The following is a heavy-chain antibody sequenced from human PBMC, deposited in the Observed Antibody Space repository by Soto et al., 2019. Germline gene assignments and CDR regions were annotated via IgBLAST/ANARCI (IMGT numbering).Heavy chain of an antibody. Sequence: GESLKISCKGSGYSFTSYWIGWVRQMPGKGLEWMGIIYPGDSDTRYSPSFQGQVTISADKSISTAYLQWSSLKASDTAMYYCARPASGPSGSYYKRPYYYYGMDVWGQGTTVTVSS. CDR2: IYPGDSDT. J-gene: IGHJ6*02. CDR3: ARPASGPSGSYYKRPYYYYGMDV. V-gene: IGHV5-51*01. CDR1: GYSFTSYW. D-gene: IGHD3-10*01.